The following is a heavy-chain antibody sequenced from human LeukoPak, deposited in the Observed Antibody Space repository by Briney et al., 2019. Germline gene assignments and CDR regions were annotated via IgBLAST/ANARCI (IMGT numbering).Heavy chain of an antibody. V-gene: IGHV1-2*02. J-gene: IGHJ4*02. CDR3: AREMAVAGSGVIDS. D-gene: IGHD6-19*01. CDR1: GYTFTGYY. CDR2: INPNTGGT. Sequence: GASVKVSCKASGYTFTGYYMHWLRQAPGQGLEWMGWINPNTGGTNYAQKFQGRVTMTTDTSTNTAYMELRSLRSDDTAVYYCAREMAVAGSGVIDSWGQGTLVTVSS.